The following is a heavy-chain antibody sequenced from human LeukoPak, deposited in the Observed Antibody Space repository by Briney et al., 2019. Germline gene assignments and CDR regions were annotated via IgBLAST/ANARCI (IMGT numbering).Heavy chain of an antibody. CDR1: GYSISSGYY. CDR3: ARDTTRGYFDY. J-gene: IGHJ4*02. D-gene: IGHD1-14*01. Sequence: SETLSLTCTVSGYSISSGYYWGWIRPPPGKGLEWIGSIYHSGSTYYNPSLKSRVTISVDTSKNQFSLKLSSVTAADTAVYYCARDTTRGYFDYWGQGTLVTVSS. V-gene: IGHV4-38-2*02. CDR2: IYHSGST.